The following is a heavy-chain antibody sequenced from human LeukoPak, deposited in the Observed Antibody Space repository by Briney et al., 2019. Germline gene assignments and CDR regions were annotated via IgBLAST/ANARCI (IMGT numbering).Heavy chain of an antibody. V-gene: IGHV1-46*01. Sequence: GASVKVSCKASGYTFTSYYMHWVRQATGQGLEWMGIINPSGGSTSYAQKFQGRVTMTRDTSTSTVYMELSSLRSEDTAVYYCARDKGPYCSGGSCPYYYYYGMDVWGQGTTVTVSS. CDR2: INPSGGST. CDR1: GYTFTSYY. D-gene: IGHD2-15*01. J-gene: IGHJ6*02. CDR3: ARDKGPYCSGGSCPYYYYYGMDV.